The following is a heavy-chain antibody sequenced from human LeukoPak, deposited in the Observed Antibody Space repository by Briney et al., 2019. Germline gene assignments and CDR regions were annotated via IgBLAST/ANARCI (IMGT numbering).Heavy chain of an antibody. CDR1: GFTFDSYW. J-gene: IGHJ5*02. Sequence: GGSLRLSCAASGFTFDSYWMSWVRQAPGKGLEWVSSISTSSRYIYYRDSVKGRFTISRDDAKNSLYLQMNSLTVEDTAVYYCARADCSGSTCYLRHSWFDPWGQGTLVTVSS. CDR2: ISTSSRYI. CDR3: ARADCSGSTCYLRHSWFDP. D-gene: IGHD2-2*01. V-gene: IGHV3-21*06.